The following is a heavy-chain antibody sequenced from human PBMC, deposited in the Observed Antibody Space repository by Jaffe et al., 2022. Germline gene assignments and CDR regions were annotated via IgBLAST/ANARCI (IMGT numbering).Heavy chain of an antibody. V-gene: IGHV3-23*01. D-gene: IGHD2-2*01. CDR2: ISGSGGST. CDR1: GFTFSSYA. Sequence: EVQLLESGGGLVQPGGSLRLSCAASGFTFSSYAMSWVRQAPGKGLEWVSAISGSGGSTYYADSVKGRFTISRDNSKNTLYLQMNSLRAEDTAVYYCMVLVVPAATYMDVWGKGTTVTVSS. J-gene: IGHJ6*03. CDR3: MVLVVPAATYMDV.